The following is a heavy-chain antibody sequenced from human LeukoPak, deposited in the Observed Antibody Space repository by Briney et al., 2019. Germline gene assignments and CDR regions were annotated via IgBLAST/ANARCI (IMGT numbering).Heavy chain of an antibody. V-gene: IGHV3-23*01. Sequence: PGGSLRLSCAASNFAFSTYAMTWVRQAPGKGLEWVSSITGSGAGTSYADSVKGRFTISRDNSKSTLFLQMNSLRAEDTAVYYCTKDPNGDYVGAFDFWGQGIMVTVSS. CDR2: ITGSGAGT. J-gene: IGHJ3*01. CDR1: NFAFSTYA. D-gene: IGHD4-17*01. CDR3: TKDPNGDYVGAFDF.